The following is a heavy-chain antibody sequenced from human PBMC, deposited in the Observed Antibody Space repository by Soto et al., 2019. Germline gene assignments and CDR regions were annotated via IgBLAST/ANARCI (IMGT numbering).Heavy chain of an antibody. CDR1: GGSITSSSYY. Sequence: SETLSLTCTVSGGSITSSSYYWGWIRQPPGKGLEWIGSIYYSGRTYYSPSLKSRVTISVDTSKNQFSLKLSSVTAAETAVYYCARLDYYDSSGYYPWGQGTLVTVSS. J-gene: IGHJ5*02. CDR3: ARLDYYDSSGYYP. V-gene: IGHV4-39*01. D-gene: IGHD3-22*01. CDR2: IYYSGRT.